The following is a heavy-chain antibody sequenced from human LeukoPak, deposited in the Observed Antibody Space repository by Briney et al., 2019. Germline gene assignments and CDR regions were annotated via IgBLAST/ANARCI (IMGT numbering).Heavy chain of an antibody. D-gene: IGHD2-15*01. CDR3: AGVGYCSGGSCYSGSYYYYGMDV. CDR1: GVSVSSYY. Sequence: SETLSLTCTVSGVSVSSYYWSWIRQPPGKGPEWIGYIYYGGSNNYNPSLKSRVTISVDTSKNQFSLKLSSVTAADTAVYYCAGVGYCSGGSCYSGSYYYYGMDVWGQGTTVTVSS. V-gene: IGHV4-59*02. J-gene: IGHJ6*02. CDR2: IYYGGSN.